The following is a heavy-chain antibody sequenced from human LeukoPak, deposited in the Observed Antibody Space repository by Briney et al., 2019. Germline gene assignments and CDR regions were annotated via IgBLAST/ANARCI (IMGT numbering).Heavy chain of an antibody. Sequence: GASVKVSCKASGYTFTSYDINWVRQATGQGLEWMGWMNPNSGNTGYAQKFQGRVTMTRNTSISTAYMELSSLRSEDTAVYYCARDVWDIVVVPAAWFDPWGQGTLVTVSS. J-gene: IGHJ5*02. CDR2: MNPNSGNT. CDR1: GYTFTSYD. V-gene: IGHV1-8*01. CDR3: ARDVWDIVVVPAAWFDP. D-gene: IGHD2-2*01.